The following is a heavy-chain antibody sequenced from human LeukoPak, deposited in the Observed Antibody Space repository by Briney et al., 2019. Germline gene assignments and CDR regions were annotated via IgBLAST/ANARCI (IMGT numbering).Heavy chain of an antibody. D-gene: IGHD4-17*01. CDR3: ARDVVYGDYYMDV. CDR1: GGSISSYY. J-gene: IGHJ6*03. CDR2: IYYSGST. Sequence: SETLSLTCTVSGGSISSYYWSWIRQPPGKGLEWIGYIYYSGSTYYNPSLKSRVTISVDTSKNQFSLKLGSVTAADTAVYYCARDVVYGDYYMDVWGKGTTVTVSS. V-gene: IGHV4-59*12.